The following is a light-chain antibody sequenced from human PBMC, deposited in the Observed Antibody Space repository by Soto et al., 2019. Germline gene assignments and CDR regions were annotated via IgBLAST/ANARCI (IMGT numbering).Light chain of an antibody. J-gene: IGLJ2*01. V-gene: IGLV2-14*01. Sequence: QSVLTQPASVSGSPGQSIAISCTGTSSDVGAYNYVSWYQRHPGKAPRLMIYEVSNRTSGVSNRFSGSKSGNTASLTISGLQAEDEAEYYCSSYTTSSTLLFGGGTKLTVL. CDR1: SSDVGAYNY. CDR3: SSYTTSSTLL. CDR2: EVS.